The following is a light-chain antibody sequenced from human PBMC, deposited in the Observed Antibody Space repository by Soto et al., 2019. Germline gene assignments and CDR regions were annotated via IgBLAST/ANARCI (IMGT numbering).Light chain of an antibody. CDR1: SSDVGGYNL. Sequence: QSVLTQPASVSGSPGQSITISCTGTSSDVGGYNLVSWFQQHPGKAPKLMIFEVNKRPSGVSNRFSGSKSGNTASLTISGLKVEDEADYYCCSSGGSPTYVFGTGTKVTVL. V-gene: IGLV2-23*02. CDR2: EVN. J-gene: IGLJ1*01. CDR3: CSSGGSPTYV.